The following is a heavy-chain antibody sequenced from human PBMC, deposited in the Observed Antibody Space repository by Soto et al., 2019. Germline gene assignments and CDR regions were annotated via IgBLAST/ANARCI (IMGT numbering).Heavy chain of an antibody. V-gene: IGHV1-69*01. D-gene: IGHD3-10*01. CDR2: IIPIFGTA. J-gene: IGHJ4*02. CDR1: GCTFSSYA. CDR3: ARVVEVRGVQS. Sequence: QVQLVQSVAEVKKPGSSVKVSCKASGCTFSSYAISWVRQAPGQGLEWMGGIIPIFGTANYAQKFQGRVTITADESTSTASMELSSLRSEDTAVYYCARVVEVRGVQSWGLGTLVTVSA.